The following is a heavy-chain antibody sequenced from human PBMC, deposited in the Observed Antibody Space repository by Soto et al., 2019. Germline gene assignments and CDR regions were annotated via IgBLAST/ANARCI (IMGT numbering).Heavy chain of an antibody. CDR1: GFTFIDYY. CDR2: ISSSSSYT. Sequence: GSLRLSCAASGFTFIDYYIIWSRHSAFKGLEWVSYISSSSSYTNYADSVKGRFTISRDNAKNSLYLQMNSLRAEDTAVYYCARDRESYCSSTSCYTNYYYGMDVWGQGTTVTVSS. CDR3: ARDRESYCSSTSCYTNYYYGMDV. D-gene: IGHD2-2*02. V-gene: IGHV3-11*06. J-gene: IGHJ6*02.